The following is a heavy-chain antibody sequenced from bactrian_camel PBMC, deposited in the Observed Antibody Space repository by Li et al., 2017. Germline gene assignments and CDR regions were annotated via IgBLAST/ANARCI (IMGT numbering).Heavy chain of an antibody. D-gene: IGHD5*01. CDR2: VDSEKRT. V-gene: IGHV3S53*01. CDR3: AAGGTCDRPAY. Sequence: HVQLVESGGGSVQAGGSLRLSCELSGNVVTTNCMGWFRQAPGKEREEVAAVDSEKRTAYIKSVEGRFTISKDNAKNTVYLQMHSLKPEDSAMYYCAAGGTCDRPAYWGWGTQVTVS. J-gene: IGHJ4*01. CDR1: GNVVTTNC.